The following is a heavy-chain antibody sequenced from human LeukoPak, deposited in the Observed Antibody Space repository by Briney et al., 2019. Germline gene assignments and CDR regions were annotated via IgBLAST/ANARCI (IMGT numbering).Heavy chain of an antibody. CDR2: INSDGSST. D-gene: IGHD2-15*01. V-gene: IGHV3-74*01. CDR3: ARSLGYCSGGSCYSEDPFDY. J-gene: IGHJ4*02. Sequence: GKSLRLSCAASGFTFSSYWMHWVRQAPGKGLVWVSRINSDGSSTSYADSVKGRFTISRDNAKNTLYLQMNSLRAEDTAVYYCARSLGYCSGGSCYSEDPFDYWGQGTLVTVSS. CDR1: GFTFSSYW.